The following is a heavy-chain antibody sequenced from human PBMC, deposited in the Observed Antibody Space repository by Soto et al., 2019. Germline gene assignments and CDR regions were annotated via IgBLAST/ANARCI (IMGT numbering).Heavy chain of an antibody. V-gene: IGHV1-2*04. Sequence: QVQLVQSGAEVTKPGASLKVSCKTSGYTFIGYYMHWVRQAPGQGLEWMGWINPNTGGTKYAQQFQGWVTMTTDTSISTAYLDVSRLRSDATAVYYYVRGDVTTVTTTLDYWGQGTLVTVSS. J-gene: IGHJ4*02. CDR3: VRGDVTTVTTTLDY. D-gene: IGHD4-17*01. CDR1: GYTFIGYY. CDR2: INPNTGGT.